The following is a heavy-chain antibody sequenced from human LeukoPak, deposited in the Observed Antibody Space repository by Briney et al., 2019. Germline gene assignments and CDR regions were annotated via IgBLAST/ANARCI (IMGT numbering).Heavy chain of an antibody. V-gene: IGHV4-4*07. D-gene: IGHD5-12*01. CDR3: ARGTERTRISGYYSFDY. Sequence: KPSETLSLTCTVSGGSLSDHSWTWIRQPAGKGLEWIGRIRWGTAYYNPSLESRVIISIDTSNNQFSLKVTSVTAADTAVYYCARGTERTRISGYYSFDYWGRGILVTVSS. CDR1: GGSLSDHS. J-gene: IGHJ4*02. CDR2: IRWGTA.